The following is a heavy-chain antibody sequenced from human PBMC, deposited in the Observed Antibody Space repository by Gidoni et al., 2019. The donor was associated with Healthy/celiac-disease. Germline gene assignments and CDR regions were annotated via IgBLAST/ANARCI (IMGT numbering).Heavy chain of an antibody. CDR2: TYYRSKWYN. CDR3: ARVSIAAPGRYYYYGMDV. V-gene: IGHV6-1*01. J-gene: IGHJ6*02. Sequence: QVQLQQSGPGLVKPSQTLSLTCAISGDSVSSNSAAWNWIRQSPSRGLEWLGRTYYRSKWYNDYAVSVKSRITINPDTSKNQFSLQLNSVTPDDTAVYYCARVSIAAPGRYYYYGMDVWGQGTTVTVSS. CDR1: GDSVSSNSAA. D-gene: IGHD6-6*01.